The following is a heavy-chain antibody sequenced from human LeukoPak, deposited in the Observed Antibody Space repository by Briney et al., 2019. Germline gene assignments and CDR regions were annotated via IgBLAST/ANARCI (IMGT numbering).Heavy chain of an antibody. Sequence: GGSLRLSCVASGFTFSDYYMTWVRQAPGKGLEWVSYIGTSGGTIYYADSVGGRFTISRDNAKNSLYLQMDSLRVEDTAVYYCARGPRTSCCFVDYWGQGTLVTVSS. CDR3: ARGPRTSCCFVDY. CDR2: IGTSGGTI. V-gene: IGHV3-11*04. J-gene: IGHJ4*02. D-gene: IGHD2-2*01. CDR1: GFTFSDYY.